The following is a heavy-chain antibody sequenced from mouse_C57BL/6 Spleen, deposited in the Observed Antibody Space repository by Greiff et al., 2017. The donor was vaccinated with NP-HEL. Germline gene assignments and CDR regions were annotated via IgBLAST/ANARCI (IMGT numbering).Heavy chain of an antibody. V-gene: IGHV1-72*01. Sequence: QVQLKESGAELVKPGASVKLSCKASGYTFTSYWMHWVKQRPGRGLEWIGRIDPNSGGTKYNEKFKSKATLTVDKPSSTAYMQLSSLTSEDSAVYYCARGIYGSSRYYAMDYWGQGTSVTVSS. J-gene: IGHJ4*01. D-gene: IGHD1-1*01. CDR3: ARGIYGSSRYYAMDY. CDR1: GYTFTSYW. CDR2: IDPNSGGT.